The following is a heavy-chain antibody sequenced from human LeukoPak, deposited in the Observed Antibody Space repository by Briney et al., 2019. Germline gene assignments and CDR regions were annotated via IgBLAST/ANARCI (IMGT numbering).Heavy chain of an antibody. CDR2: ISAYNGNT. J-gene: IGHJ5*02. Sequence: GASVKVSCKASGYTFTSYGISWVRQAPGQGLEWMGWISAYNGNTNHAQKLQGRVTMTTDTSTSTAYMELRSLRSDDTAVYYCARDRLVSKLVKTDWFDPWGQGTLVTVSS. V-gene: IGHV1-18*01. D-gene: IGHD6-13*01. CDR3: ARDRLVSKLVKTDWFDP. CDR1: GYTFTSYG.